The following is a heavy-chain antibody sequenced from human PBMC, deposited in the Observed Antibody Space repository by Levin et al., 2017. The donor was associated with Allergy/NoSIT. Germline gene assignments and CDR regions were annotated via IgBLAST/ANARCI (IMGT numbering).Heavy chain of an antibody. V-gene: IGHV3-30-3*01. CDR2: ISYDGSNK. D-gene: IGHD3-10*01. CDR1: GFTFSSYA. CDR3: ARDRYYGSGSYQDY. Sequence: GGSLRLSCAASGFTFSSYAMHWVRQAPGKGLEWVAVISYDGSNKYYADSVKGRFTISRDNSKNTLYLQMNSLRAEDTAVYYCARDRYYGSGSYQDYWGQGTLVTVSS. J-gene: IGHJ4*02.